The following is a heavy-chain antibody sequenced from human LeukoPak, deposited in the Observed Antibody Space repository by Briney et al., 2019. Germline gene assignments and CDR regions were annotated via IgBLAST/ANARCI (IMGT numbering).Heavy chain of an antibody. Sequence: PGGSLRLSCEGSGFLFNNQHMNWVRQAPGKGLEWVSSISSSRSYIYYADSVKGRFTISRDNAKNSLYLQMNSLRAEDTAVYYCATGYSASKRSYFYYMDVWGKGTTVTVSS. CDR3: ATGYSASKRSYFYYMDV. V-gene: IGHV3-21*01. CDR1: GFLFNNQH. J-gene: IGHJ6*03. D-gene: IGHD5-12*01. CDR2: ISSSRSYI.